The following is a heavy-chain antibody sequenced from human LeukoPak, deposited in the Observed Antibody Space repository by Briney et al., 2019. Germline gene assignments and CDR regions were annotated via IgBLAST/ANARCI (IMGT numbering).Heavy chain of an antibody. J-gene: IGHJ4*02. V-gene: IGHV3-30*02. D-gene: IGHD3-10*01. Sequence: GGSLRLSCATSGFTFRNYWMHWVRQAPGKGLEWVAFIRYDGSNKYYADSVKGRFTISRDNSKNTLYLQMNSLRAEDTAVYYCAKDLTGYWGQGTLVTVSS. CDR2: IRYDGSNK. CDR3: AKDLTGY. CDR1: GFTFRNYW.